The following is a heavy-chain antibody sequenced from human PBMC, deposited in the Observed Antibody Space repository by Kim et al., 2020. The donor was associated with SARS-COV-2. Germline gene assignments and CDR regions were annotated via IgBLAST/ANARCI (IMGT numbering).Heavy chain of an antibody. Sequence: SETLSLTCTVSGGSISSSSYYWGWIRQPPGKGLEWIGSIYYSGSTYYNPSLKSRVTISVDTSKNQFSLKLSSVTAADTAVYYCARRKNPTYYYDSSGARDAFDIWGQATMVTVSS. V-gene: IGHV4-39*01. CDR2: IYYSGST. D-gene: IGHD3-22*01. CDR1: GGSISSSSYY. CDR3: ARRKNPTYYYDSSGARDAFDI. J-gene: IGHJ3*02.